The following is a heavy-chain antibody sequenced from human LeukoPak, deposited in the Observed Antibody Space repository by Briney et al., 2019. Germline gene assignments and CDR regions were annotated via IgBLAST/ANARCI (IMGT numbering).Heavy chain of an antibody. J-gene: IGHJ4*02. D-gene: IGHD2-8*01. CDR1: GFTISSHW. CDR3: ARVGLMVYASYYFDY. Sequence: PGGSLRLSCAASGFTISSHWMSWVRQAPGKELEWVANIIQDGRERYYVDSVKGRFIISRDNSKNSLYLQMNSLRAEDTAVYYCARVGLMVYASYYFDYWGQGALVTVSS. V-gene: IGHV3-7*01. CDR2: IIQDGRER.